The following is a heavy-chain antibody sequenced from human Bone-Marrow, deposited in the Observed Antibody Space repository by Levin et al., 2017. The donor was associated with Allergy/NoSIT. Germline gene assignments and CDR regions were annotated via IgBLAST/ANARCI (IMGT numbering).Heavy chain of an antibody. V-gene: IGHV3-48*02. D-gene: IGHD6-13*01. CDR3: ARDCPHLSYSSTWYYYTVWTS. CDR2: ISDSSSSI. J-gene: IGHJ6*02. Sequence: GGSLRLSCAASGFTFSNSSMNWVRQAPGKGLEWVSYISDSSSSIFYADSVKGRFTISRDNAKNSLFLQMNSLRDEDTAVYYCARDCPHLSYSSTWYYYTVWTSGAKGPRSPSP. CDR1: GFTFSNSS.